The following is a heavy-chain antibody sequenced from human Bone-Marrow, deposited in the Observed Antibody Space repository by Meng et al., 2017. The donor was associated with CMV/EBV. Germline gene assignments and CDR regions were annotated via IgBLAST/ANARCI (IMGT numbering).Heavy chain of an antibody. CDR2: INPNSGGT. Sequence: ASVKVSCKASGYTFTGYYMHWVRQAPGQGLEWMGWINPNSGGTNYAQKFQGRVTMTRDTSISTAYMELSRLRSDDTAGYYCARELVGATRAYFDDWGQGKLVNVSS. CDR3: ARELVGATRAYFDD. J-gene: IGHJ4*02. D-gene: IGHD1-26*01. V-gene: IGHV1-2*02. CDR1: GYTFTGYY.